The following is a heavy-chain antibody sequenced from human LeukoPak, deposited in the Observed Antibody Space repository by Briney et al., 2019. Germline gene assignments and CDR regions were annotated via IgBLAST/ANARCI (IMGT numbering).Heavy chain of an antibody. V-gene: IGHV1-18*01. CDR3: ARGVGVNGPGSYYFDY. J-gene: IGHJ4*02. CDR2: ISAQHGQT. D-gene: IGHD2-21*01. CDR1: GYSENFYG. Sequence: ASVKVSCKTSGYSENFYGITWVRQVAGQGLEWMGWISAQHGQTEYAPNSQDRVTMTTDTYTNTAYMELRSLRSDDTAVYYCARGVGVNGPGSYYFDYWGQGTLVTVSS.